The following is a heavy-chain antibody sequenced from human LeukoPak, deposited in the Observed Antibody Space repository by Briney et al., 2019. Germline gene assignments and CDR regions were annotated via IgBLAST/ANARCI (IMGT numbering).Heavy chain of an antibody. Sequence: ASVKVSCKASGYTFTGYYMHWVRQAPGQGLEWMGWIDPNSGGTNYAQKFQGRVTMTRDTSISTAYMELSRLKSDDTAVYYCARDRRQQPWFDPWGQGTLVTVSS. CDR2: IDPNSGGT. CDR3: ARDRRQQPWFDP. V-gene: IGHV1-2*02. D-gene: IGHD6-13*01. CDR1: GYTFTGYY. J-gene: IGHJ5*02.